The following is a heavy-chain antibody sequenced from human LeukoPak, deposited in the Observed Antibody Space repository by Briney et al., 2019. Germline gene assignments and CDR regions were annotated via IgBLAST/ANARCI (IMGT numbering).Heavy chain of an antibody. V-gene: IGHV3-30*04. D-gene: IGHD3-10*01. Sequence: GRSLRLSCEAPGFSFSTSGVHWVRQAPGKGLEWMAVISKDGRKNHYADSVKGRFTISRDNSKSTLFLQMNSLRPEDTAIYYCARDLLNYGSAYYDVGIFDSWGQGTLVTVSS. CDR1: GFSFSTSG. CDR3: ARDLLNYGSAYYDVGIFDS. CDR2: ISKDGRKN. J-gene: IGHJ4*02.